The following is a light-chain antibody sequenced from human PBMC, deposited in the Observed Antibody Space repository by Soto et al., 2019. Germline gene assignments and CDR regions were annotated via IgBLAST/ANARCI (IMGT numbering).Light chain of an antibody. CDR3: QQYGTSPRT. CDR1: QSIFSNY. J-gene: IGKJ1*01. V-gene: IGKV3-20*01. Sequence: LTQSPGTLSSSPGERVTITCRASQSIFSNYLGWYQQKSGQAPRLLIYGASNRATGIPDRFSGSGSGTDFTLTISRLEPEDFAVYYCQQYGTSPRTFGQGTKVEFK. CDR2: GAS.